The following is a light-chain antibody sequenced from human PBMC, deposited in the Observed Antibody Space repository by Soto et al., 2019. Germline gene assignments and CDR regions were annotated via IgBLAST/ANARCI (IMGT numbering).Light chain of an antibody. CDR1: QGISND. Sequence: IQMTQSPSSLSASLGDRVTITCRASQGISNDLSWYQQKPGKAPKLLIYDASSLHSGVPSRFSGSGSGTDFTLTTSSLQPEDFGTYYWLQDDGYPLTFGGGTKVEIK. CDR2: DAS. CDR3: LQDDGYPLT. V-gene: IGKV1-6*01. J-gene: IGKJ4*01.